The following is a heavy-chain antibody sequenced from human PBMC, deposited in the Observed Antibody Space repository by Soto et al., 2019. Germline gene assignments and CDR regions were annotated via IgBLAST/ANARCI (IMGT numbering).Heavy chain of an antibody. CDR2: INSSSSYT. V-gene: IGHV3-11*05. D-gene: IGHD6-13*01. CDR1: GFTFSDYY. J-gene: IGHJ2*01. Sequence: QVQLVESGGGLVKPGGSLRLSCAASGFTFSDYYMSWIRQATGKGLEWVSYINSSSSYTNYADSVKGRVTIYRDNAKNSLYLQMNSLRAEDTAVYYCARIITAAGGRRYFDLWGRGTLVTVSS. CDR3: ARIITAAGGRRYFDL.